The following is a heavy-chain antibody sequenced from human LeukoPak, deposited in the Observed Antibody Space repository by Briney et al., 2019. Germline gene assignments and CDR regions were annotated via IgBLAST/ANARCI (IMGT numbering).Heavy chain of an antibody. J-gene: IGHJ3*02. Sequence: GGSLRLSCAASGFTFSSYSMNWVRQAPGKGLEWVSYISSSSSTIYYADSVKARFTISRDNAKNSLYLQMNSLRAEDTAVYYCARSYGYGDAFDIWGQGTMVTVSS. CDR2: ISSSSSTI. D-gene: IGHD5-12*01. V-gene: IGHV3-48*01. CDR1: GFTFSSYS. CDR3: ARSYGYGDAFDI.